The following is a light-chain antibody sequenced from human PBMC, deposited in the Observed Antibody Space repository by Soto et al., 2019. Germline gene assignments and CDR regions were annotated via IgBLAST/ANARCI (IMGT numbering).Light chain of an antibody. CDR3: SSYTTSKTRQRV. CDR2: DVS. CDR1: SSDVGGYNY. Sequence: QSALTQPASVSGSPGQSITISCTGTSSDVGGYNYVSWYQQHPGKAPKFMIYDVSNRPSGVSNRFSGSKSGNTASLTISGLQAEDEADYDCSSYTTSKTRQRVFGTGTKVTV. V-gene: IGLV2-14*01. J-gene: IGLJ1*01.